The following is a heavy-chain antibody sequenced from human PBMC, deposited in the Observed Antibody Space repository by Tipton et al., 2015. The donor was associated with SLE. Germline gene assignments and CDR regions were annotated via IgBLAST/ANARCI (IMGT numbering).Heavy chain of an antibody. CDR3: AARILPERWAFDI. Sequence: SLRLSCAASGFTFSSYGMHWVRQAPGKGLEWVAVIWYDGSNKYYADSVKGRFTISRDNSKNTLYLQMNSLRVEDTAVYYCAARILPERWAFDIWGQGTMVTVSS. D-gene: IGHD2-15*01. V-gene: IGHV3-33*08. CDR2: IWYDGSNK. CDR1: GFTFSSYG. J-gene: IGHJ3*02.